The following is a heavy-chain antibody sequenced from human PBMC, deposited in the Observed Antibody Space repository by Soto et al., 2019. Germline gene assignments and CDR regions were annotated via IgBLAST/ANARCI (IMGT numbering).Heavy chain of an antibody. D-gene: IGHD6-13*01. Sequence: GESLKISCKGSGYSFASYWISWVRQMPGKGLEWMGRIDPSDSYTNYSPSFQGHVTISADKSISTAYLQWSSLKASDTAMYYCARGKGYSRSPGGMDVWGQGNTVTVSS. CDR2: IDPSDSYT. J-gene: IGHJ6*02. CDR3: ARGKGYSRSPGGMDV. CDR1: GYSFASYW. V-gene: IGHV5-10-1*01.